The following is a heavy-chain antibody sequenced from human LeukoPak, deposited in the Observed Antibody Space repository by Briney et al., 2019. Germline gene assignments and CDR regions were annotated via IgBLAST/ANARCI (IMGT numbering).Heavy chain of an antibody. CDR1: GVSMRSYY. J-gene: IGHJ6*03. CDR2: IYTSGST. Sequence: PSETLSLTCTVSGVSMRSYYWSWLRQPPGKGPEGVGYIYTSGSTNYNPSLKRRLTISVSTSKTHFSLELSSVSAADTAIYYCARTFERREYYYFYYMDVWGKGTTVTVSS. D-gene: IGHD1-26*01. V-gene: IGHV4-4*09. CDR3: ARTFERREYYYFYYMDV.